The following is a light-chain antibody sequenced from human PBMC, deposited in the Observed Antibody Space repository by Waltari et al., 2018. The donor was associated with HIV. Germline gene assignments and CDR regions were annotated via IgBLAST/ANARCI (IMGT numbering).Light chain of an antibody. CDR1: RSDVGSYNI. Sequence: SALTQPASVSGSPGQSITISCTGTRSDVGSYNIVSWYQQHTAKAPKLMIYEGSKRASGVSNRFSGSTSGNTASLTISGHHDEDDAYDYCCSYAGTNGVFGGGTKLTVL. V-gene: IGLV2-23*01. J-gene: IGLJ3*02. CDR2: EGS. CDR3: CSYAGTNGV.